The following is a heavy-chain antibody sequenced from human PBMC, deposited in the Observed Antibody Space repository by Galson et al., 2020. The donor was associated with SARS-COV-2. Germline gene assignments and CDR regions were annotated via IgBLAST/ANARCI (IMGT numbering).Heavy chain of an antibody. Sequence: GGSLRLSCAASGFTLSSYAMHWVRQAPGKGLEWVAVISYDGSNKYYADSVKGRFTISRDNSKNTLYLQMNSLRAEDTAVYYCARVGSGSYLYYFDYWGQGTLVTVSS. CDR2: ISYDGSNK. CDR3: ARVGSGSYLYYFDY. V-gene: IGHV3-30*04. D-gene: IGHD1-26*01. CDR1: GFTLSSYA. J-gene: IGHJ4*02.